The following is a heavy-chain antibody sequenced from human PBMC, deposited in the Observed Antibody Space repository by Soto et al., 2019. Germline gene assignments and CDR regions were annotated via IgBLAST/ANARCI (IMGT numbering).Heavy chain of an antibody. Sequence: SETLSLTCTVSGGSISSYYWSWIRQPPGKGLEWIGYIYYSGSTNYNPSLKSRVTISVDTSKNQFSLKLSSVTAADTAVYYCARAVPAYYDILTGYGYGMDVWGQGTTVTVSS. CDR3: ARAVPAYYDILTGYGYGMDV. CDR2: IYYSGST. D-gene: IGHD3-9*01. V-gene: IGHV4-59*01. CDR1: GGSISSYY. J-gene: IGHJ6*02.